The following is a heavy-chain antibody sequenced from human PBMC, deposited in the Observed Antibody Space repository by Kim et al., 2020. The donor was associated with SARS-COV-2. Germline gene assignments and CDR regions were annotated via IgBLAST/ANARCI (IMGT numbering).Heavy chain of an antibody. CDR3: VKDYSSSWYDHYFDY. D-gene: IGHD6-13*01. J-gene: IGHJ4*02. Sequence: GGSLLLSFSASFFTFSSYAMHWVRQAPGKGLEYVSAISSNGGSTYYADSVKGRFTISRDNSKNTLYLQMSSLRAEDTAVYYCVKDYSSSWYDHYFDYWGQGTLVTVSS. CDR2: ISSNGGST. CDR1: FFTFSSYA. V-gene: IGHV3-64D*09.